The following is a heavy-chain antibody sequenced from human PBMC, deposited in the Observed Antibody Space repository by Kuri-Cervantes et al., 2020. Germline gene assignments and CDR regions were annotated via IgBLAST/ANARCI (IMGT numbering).Heavy chain of an antibody. CDR1: GFTFSSYW. Sequence: GGSLRLSCAASGFTFSSYWMSWVRQAPGKGLEWVANIKQDGSEKYYVDSVKGRFTISRDNAKNSLYLQMNSLRAEDTAVNYCARDPLELFGGNSEAHFDYWGQGTLVTVSS. CDR2: IKQDGSEK. CDR3: ARDPLELFGGNSEAHFDY. J-gene: IGHJ4*02. D-gene: IGHD4-23*01. V-gene: IGHV3-7*01.